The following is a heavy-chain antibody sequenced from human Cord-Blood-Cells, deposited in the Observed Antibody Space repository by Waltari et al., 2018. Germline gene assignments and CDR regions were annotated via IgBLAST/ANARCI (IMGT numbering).Heavy chain of an antibody. D-gene: IGHD1-26*01. V-gene: IGHV4-4*07. Sequence: QVQLQESGPGLVKPSETLSLTCTVSGGSISSYYLTWIRLPAGKGLEWIGRIYTSGSTNYNPSLKSRVTMSVDTSKNQFSLKLSSVTAADTAVYYCARERIVGATGWFDPWGQGTLVTVSS. CDR3: ARERIVGATGWFDP. CDR2: IYTSGST. J-gene: IGHJ5*02. CDR1: GGSISSYY.